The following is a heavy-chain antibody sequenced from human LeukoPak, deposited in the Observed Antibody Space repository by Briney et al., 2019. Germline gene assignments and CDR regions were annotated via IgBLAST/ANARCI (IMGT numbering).Heavy chain of an antibody. V-gene: IGHV3-48*04. Sequence: GGSLRLSCAASGFTFSSYAMSWVRQAPGKGLEWVSYISSSGSTIYYADSVKGRFTISRDNAKNSLYLQMNSLRAEDTAVYYCARDFRYSYGYDYYYYMDVWGKGTTVTISS. CDR1: GFTFSSYA. CDR3: ARDFRYSYGYDYYYYMDV. D-gene: IGHD5-18*01. CDR2: ISSSGSTI. J-gene: IGHJ6*03.